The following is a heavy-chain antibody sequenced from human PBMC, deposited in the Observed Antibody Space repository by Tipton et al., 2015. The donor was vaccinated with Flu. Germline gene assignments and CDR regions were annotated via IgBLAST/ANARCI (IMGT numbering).Heavy chain of an antibody. Sequence: TLSLTCTVSGGSITNYYWSWIRQPAGKGLEWIGRLYTNDNYSYNPSLKSRITMSVDASRNQISLRLTSVTAADTAVYYCARSRWIGSWFGAFETWGQGTMVTVSP. D-gene: IGHD3-10*01. V-gene: IGHV4-4*07. CDR1: GGSITNYY. CDR3: ARSRWIGSWFGAFET. J-gene: IGHJ3*02. CDR2: LYTNDNY.